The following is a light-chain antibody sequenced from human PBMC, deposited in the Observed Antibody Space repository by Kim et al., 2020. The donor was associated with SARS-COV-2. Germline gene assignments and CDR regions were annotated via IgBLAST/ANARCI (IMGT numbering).Light chain of an antibody. CDR3: NSRDSSGNQV. Sequence: VALGQTVRITCQGDSLRSYYASWYQQKSGQAPVLVIYGKNNRPSGIPDRFSGSSSGNTASLTITGAQAEDDADYYCNSRDSSGNQVFGGGTKVTVL. CDR1: SLRSYY. J-gene: IGLJ3*02. CDR2: GKN. V-gene: IGLV3-19*01.